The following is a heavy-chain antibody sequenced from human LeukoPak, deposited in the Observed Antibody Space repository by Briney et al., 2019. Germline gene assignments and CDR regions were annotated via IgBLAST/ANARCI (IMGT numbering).Heavy chain of an antibody. D-gene: IGHD6-19*01. Sequence: GGSLRLSCAASGFTFSSYGVHWGRQAPGKGLEWVAVISYDGSNKYYADSVKGRFTISRDNSKNTLYLQMNSLRAEDTAVYYCAKLMGYSSGWHGYWGQGTLVTVSS. CDR1: GFTFSSYG. V-gene: IGHV3-30*18. J-gene: IGHJ4*02. CDR3: AKLMGYSSGWHGY. CDR2: ISYDGSNK.